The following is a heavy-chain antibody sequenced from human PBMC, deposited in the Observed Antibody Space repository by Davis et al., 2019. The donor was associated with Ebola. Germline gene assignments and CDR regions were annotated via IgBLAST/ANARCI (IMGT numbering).Heavy chain of an antibody. CDR1: VFIFSNFA. CDR3: AKDGVYGLPNYFDY. Sequence: PGGSLRLSCAASVFIFSNFAMHWVRQAPGKGLEWVAVISYDGSNKYYADSVKGRFTISRDNSKNTLYLQMNSLRAEDTAVYYCAKDGVYGLPNYFDYWGQGTLVTVSS. D-gene: IGHD6-13*01. CDR2: ISYDGSNK. J-gene: IGHJ4*02. V-gene: IGHV3-30*18.